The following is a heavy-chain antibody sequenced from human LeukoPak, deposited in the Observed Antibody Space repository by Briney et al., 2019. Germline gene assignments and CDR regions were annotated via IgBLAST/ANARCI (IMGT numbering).Heavy chain of an antibody. J-gene: IGHJ4*02. CDR1: QYAFTHYA. V-gene: IGHV1-3*01. Sequence: PRASVKVSCKASQYAFTHYAVHWVRQAPGQRLEWMGWTNVGNDYTESSQRFQDRLTITSDTTATTVYMELSSLRSEDTAVYYCARDDFSTYPGLNYFDYWGQGSLVTVSS. CDR3: ARDDFSTYPGLNYFDY. D-gene: IGHD4-11*01. CDR2: TNVGNDYT.